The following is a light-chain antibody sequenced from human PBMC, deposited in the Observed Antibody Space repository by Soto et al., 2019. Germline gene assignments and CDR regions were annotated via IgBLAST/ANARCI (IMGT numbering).Light chain of an antibody. Sequence: QSALTQPASVSGSPGQSITISCTGTSSDVGNSKYVSWYQQDPGKAPKLMIYEVSNRPSGVSNRFSGSKSGNTASLTISGLQAEDEADYYCSSFTSSSSLVFGGGTQLTVL. CDR1: SSDVGNSKY. CDR2: EVS. J-gene: IGLJ2*01. V-gene: IGLV2-14*01. CDR3: SSFTSSSSLV.